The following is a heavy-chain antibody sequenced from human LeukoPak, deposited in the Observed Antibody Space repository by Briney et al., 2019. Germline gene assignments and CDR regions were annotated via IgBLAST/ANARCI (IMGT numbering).Heavy chain of an antibody. CDR2: IYYSGST. V-gene: IGHV4-59*01. D-gene: IGHD6-6*01. CDR3: ARDRSSATGYYYYGMDV. J-gene: IGHJ6*02. CDR1: GGSISSYY. Sequence: SETLSLTCTVSGGSISSYYWSWIRQPPGKGLEWIGYIYYSGSTDYNPSLKSRVTISVDTSKTQFSLKLNSVTAADTAVYYCARDRSSATGYYYYGMDVWGQGTTVTVSS.